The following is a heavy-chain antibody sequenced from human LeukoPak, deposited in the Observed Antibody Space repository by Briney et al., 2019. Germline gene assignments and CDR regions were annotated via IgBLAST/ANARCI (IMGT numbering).Heavy chain of an antibody. J-gene: IGHJ3*01. Sequence: ASVKVSCKAFGYTFTSNYMHWVRQAPGQGPEWMGVISPSGGSTTYAQKFQGRVTLTRDMSTSTDYLELSSLRSEDTAVYYCARDNSVRGEAWWFNPWGQGTMVTVSS. CDR3: ARDNSVRGEAWWFNP. D-gene: IGHD2-15*01. CDR1: GYTFTSNY. CDR2: ISPSGGST. V-gene: IGHV1-46*01.